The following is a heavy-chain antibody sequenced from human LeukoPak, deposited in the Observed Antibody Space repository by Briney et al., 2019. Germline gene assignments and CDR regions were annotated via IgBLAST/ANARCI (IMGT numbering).Heavy chain of an antibody. D-gene: IGHD3-22*01. CDR1: GFTFRGYW. Sequence: GGSLRLSCAATGFTFRGYWFHWVRQVPGKGLVWVSRINNVGSTTIYADSVKGRFTISRDNAKNSLYLQMNSLRVEDTAVYYCARDTYYYDSSGYYYDAFDIWGQGTMVTVSS. CDR2: INNVGSTT. J-gene: IGHJ3*02. CDR3: ARDTYYYDSSGYYYDAFDI. V-gene: IGHV3-74*01.